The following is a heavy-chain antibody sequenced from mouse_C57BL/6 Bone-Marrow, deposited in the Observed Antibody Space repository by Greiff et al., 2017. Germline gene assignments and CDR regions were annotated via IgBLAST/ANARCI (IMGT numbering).Heavy chain of an antibody. D-gene: IGHD2-3*01. CDR2: IWSGGST. V-gene: IGHV2-2*01. CDR3: ARLRWLRDAMDY. Sequence: VQLKESGPGLVQPSQSLSITCTVSGFSLTSYGVHWVRQSPGKGLEWLGVIWSGGSTDYNAAFISRLSISKDNSKSQVFFKMNSLQADDTAIYYCARLRWLRDAMDYWGQGTSVTVSS. CDR1: GFSLTSYG. J-gene: IGHJ4*01.